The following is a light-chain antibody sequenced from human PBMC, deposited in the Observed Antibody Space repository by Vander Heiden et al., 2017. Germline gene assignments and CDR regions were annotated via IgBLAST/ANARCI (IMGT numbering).Light chain of an antibody. CDR1: SSDVGGYNY. V-gene: IGLV2-14*01. CDR3: SSYTSSSTIPLV. J-gene: IGLJ1*01. CDR2: DVS. Sequence: QSALTQPASVSGSPGQSITISCTGPSSDVGGYNYVSWYHQHPGKAPNLMIYDVSNRPSGVANRFSGSNSGTTTSLTISGLQAADEADYYCSSYTSSSTIPLVFGTGTKVTVL.